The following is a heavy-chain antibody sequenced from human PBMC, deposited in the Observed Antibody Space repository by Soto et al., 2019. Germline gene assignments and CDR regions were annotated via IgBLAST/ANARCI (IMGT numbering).Heavy chain of an antibody. D-gene: IGHD5-18*01. V-gene: IGHV3-7*01. Sequence: VQLVESGGDLVQPGGSLRLSCAASGFTFRSFWMSWVRQAPGKGPEWVAKIKPDGSETSFVDSVKGRFTISRDNAKNSLSLQMNSLRAEDTAIYYCTRDSYWSFDYWGQGTLVSVSS. J-gene: IGHJ4*02. CDR3: TRDSYWSFDY. CDR1: GFTFRSFW. CDR2: IKPDGSET.